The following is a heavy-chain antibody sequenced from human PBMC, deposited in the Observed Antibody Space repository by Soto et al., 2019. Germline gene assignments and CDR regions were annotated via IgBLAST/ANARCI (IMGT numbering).Heavy chain of an antibody. CDR3: AKSLWGRSVYYYYGMDV. J-gene: IGHJ6*02. CDR1: GFTFSSYG. CDR2: ISYDGSNK. V-gene: IGHV3-30*18. D-gene: IGHD2-21*01. Sequence: XGSLRLTCAASGFTFSSYGMHWVRQAPGKGLEWVAVISYDGSNKYYADSVKGRFTISRDNSKNTLYLQMNSLRAEDTAVYYCAKSLWGRSVYYYYGMDVWGQGTTVTVSS.